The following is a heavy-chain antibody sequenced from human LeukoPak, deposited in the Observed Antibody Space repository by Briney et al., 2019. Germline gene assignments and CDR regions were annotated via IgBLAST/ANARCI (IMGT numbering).Heavy chain of an antibody. CDR1: GFTFSSYG. Sequence: GGSLRLSCAASGFTFSSYGMHWVRQAPGKGLEWVSSISSSSSYIYYADSVKGRFTTSRDNAKNSLYLQMNSLRAEDTAVYYCARGSGYYDSSGYSGRLLRYWGQGTLVTVSS. V-gene: IGHV3-21*01. CDR3: ARGSGYYDSSGYSGRLLRY. D-gene: IGHD3-22*01. CDR2: ISSSSSYI. J-gene: IGHJ4*02.